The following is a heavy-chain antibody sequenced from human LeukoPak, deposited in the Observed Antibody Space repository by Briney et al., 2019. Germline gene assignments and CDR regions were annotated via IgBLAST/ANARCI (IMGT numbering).Heavy chain of an antibody. J-gene: IGHJ4*02. Sequence: GGSLRLSCAASGFSVSTYWMSWVRQAPGTGLEWVANVKQDGSESYYVESVKGRFTISRDNAKNSLYLQMSSLRAEDTAVYYCARDYASDYWGQGTLVTVSS. CDR2: VKQDGSES. CDR1: GFSVSTYW. V-gene: IGHV3-7*01. CDR3: ARDYASDY. D-gene: IGHD3-10*01.